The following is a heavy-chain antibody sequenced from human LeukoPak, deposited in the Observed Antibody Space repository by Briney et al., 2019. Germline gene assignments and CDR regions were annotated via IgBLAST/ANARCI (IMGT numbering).Heavy chain of an antibody. J-gene: IGHJ3*02. CDR2: ISGSGGST. CDR3: ARVRPGRSSLVDAFDI. D-gene: IGHD6-6*01. V-gene: IGHV3-23*01. Sequence: SGGSLRLSCAASGFTFSSYAMSWVRQAPGKGREWVSAISGSGGSTYYADSVTGRFTISRDNSKNTLYLQMNSLRAEDTAVYYCARVRPGRSSLVDAFDIWGQGTMVTVSS. CDR1: GFTFSSYA.